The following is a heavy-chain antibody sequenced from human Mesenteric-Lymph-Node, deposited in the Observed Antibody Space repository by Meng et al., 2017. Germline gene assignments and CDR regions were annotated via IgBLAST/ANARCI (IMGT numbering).Heavy chain of an antibody. CDR2: INSDGRTT. V-gene: IGHV3-74*01. CDR3: TGLSGPFDY. CDR1: GFTISRHW. D-gene: IGHD6-19*01. J-gene: IGHJ4*02. Sequence: EVQLVESGGGLVQLVGSLRRSCAASGFTISRHWMHWVRQAPGKGLVWVSRINSDGRTTNYADSVKGRFTISRDNAKNTLYLQMNSLRAEDTAVYFCTGLSGPFDYWGQGTLVTVSS.